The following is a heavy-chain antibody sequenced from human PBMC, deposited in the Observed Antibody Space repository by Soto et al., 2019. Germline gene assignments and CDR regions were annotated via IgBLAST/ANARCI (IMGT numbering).Heavy chain of an antibody. CDR1: GYTFTTCD. D-gene: IGHD6-25*01. V-gene: IGHV1-8*01. Sequence: AAVKVSCKSSGYTFTTCDIHWVRQATGQGLEWVGWMNPYTGNAGYAQKFQGRVTMTRNTSINTAYMELSSLTSGDTAVYFCARGKERSGHHYCDSWGQGTRVTVSS. CDR3: ARGKERSGHHYCDS. J-gene: IGHJ4*02. CDR2: MNPYTGNA.